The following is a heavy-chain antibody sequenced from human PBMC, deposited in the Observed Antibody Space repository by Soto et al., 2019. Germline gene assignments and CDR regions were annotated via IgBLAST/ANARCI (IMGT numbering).Heavy chain of an antibody. CDR2: ISYDGSNK. V-gene: IGHV3-30*18. Sequence: QVQLVESGGGVVQPGRSLRLSCAASGFTFSSYGMHWVRQAPGKGLEWVAVISYDGSNKYYADSVKGRFTISRDNSKNXLXLXTTSLRAEDTAVYYWANVDTMVRGVSAHYYYYGMDVWGQGTTVTVSS. J-gene: IGHJ6*02. CDR3: ANVDTMVRGVSAHYYYYGMDV. CDR1: GFTFSSYG. D-gene: IGHD3-10*01.